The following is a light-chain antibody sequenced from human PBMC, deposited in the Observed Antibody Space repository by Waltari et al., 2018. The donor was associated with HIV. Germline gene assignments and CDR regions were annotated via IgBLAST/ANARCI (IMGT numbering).Light chain of an antibody. J-gene: IGLJ1*01. Sequence: QSVLTQPPSASATPGQRITISCSGGNSNIARNYVYWYQQLPGTAPKVFIYRNSQRPSGVPDRFSGSKSGTSASLIISGLRSGDEADYYCASWDDSLNAFVFGTGTKVTVL. V-gene: IGLV1-47*01. CDR3: ASWDDSLNAFV. CDR1: NSNIARNY. CDR2: RNS.